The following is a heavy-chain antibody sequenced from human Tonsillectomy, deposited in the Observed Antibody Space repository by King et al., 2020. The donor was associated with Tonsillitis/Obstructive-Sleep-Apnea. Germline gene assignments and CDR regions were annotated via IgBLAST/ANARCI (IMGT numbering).Heavy chain of an antibody. J-gene: IGHJ4*02. D-gene: IGHD5-18*01. Sequence: VQLVESGGGLVQPGGSLRLSCAASGFTFSSYAMSWVRQAPGRGLEWVSAISGNVGGTYYADSVKGRFTISRDNSKNTLYLQMNSLRAEDTAVYYCAKALPLRGYSYGWNYWGQGTLVTVSS. CDR1: GFTFSSYA. CDR3: AKALPLRGYSYGWNY. V-gene: IGHV3-23*04. CDR2: ISGNVGGT.